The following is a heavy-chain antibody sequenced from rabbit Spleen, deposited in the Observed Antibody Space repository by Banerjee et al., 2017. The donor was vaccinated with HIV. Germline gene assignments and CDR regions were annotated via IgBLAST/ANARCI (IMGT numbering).Heavy chain of an antibody. CDR3: ARNYVNAFDP. CDR1: GFSFGDRDV. V-gene: IGHV1S45*01. CDR2: IDSGSSGDT. D-gene: IGHD1-1*01. Sequence: QEQLVESGGGLVQPGASLTLTCKASGFSFGDRDVMCWVRQAPGKGLEWIACIDSGSSGDTDYANWPKGRFTISKTSSTTVTLQMTSLTAADTATYFCARNYVNAFDPWGQGTLVTVS. J-gene: IGHJ2*01.